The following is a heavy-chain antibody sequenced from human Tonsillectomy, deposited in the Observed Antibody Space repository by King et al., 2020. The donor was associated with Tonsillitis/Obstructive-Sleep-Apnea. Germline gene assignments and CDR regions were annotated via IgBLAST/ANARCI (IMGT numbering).Heavy chain of an antibody. V-gene: IGHV5-10-1*01. Sequence: QLVQSGAEVKKPGESLRISCKGTGYSFTNYWISWVRQMPGKGLEWMGRMDPSDSYTNYSPPFQGHATISADKSISTAYLQWSSLKASDNAMYYCARQSIAARSFDYWGQGTLVTVSS. J-gene: IGHJ4*02. CDR2: MDPSDSYT. D-gene: IGHD6-6*01. CDR3: ARQSIAARSFDY. CDR1: GYSFTNYW.